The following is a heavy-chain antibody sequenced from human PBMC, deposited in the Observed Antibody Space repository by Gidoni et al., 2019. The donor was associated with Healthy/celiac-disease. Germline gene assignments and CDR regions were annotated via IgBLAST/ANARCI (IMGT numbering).Heavy chain of an antibody. CDR2: IRGSGGST. CDR3: AKIRKDFWSGYYSHFDY. D-gene: IGHD3-3*01. V-gene: IGHV3-23*01. J-gene: IGHJ4*02. Sequence: EVQLLESGGGLVQPGGSLRLSCAASGFTFSSYAMSWVRQAPGKGLEWVSAIRGSGGSTYYADSVKGRFTISRDNSKNTLYLQMNSLRAEDTAVYYCAKIRKDFWSGYYSHFDYWGQGTLVTVSS. CDR1: GFTFSSYA.